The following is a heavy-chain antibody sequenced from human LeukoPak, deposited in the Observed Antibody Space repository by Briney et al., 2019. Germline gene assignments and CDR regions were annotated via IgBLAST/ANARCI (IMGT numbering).Heavy chain of an antibody. CDR1: GFTFSSYG. D-gene: IGHD3-3*01. V-gene: IGHV3-30*18. CDR2: ISYDGSNK. CDR3: AKGPSIYYAFDI. J-gene: IGHJ3*02. Sequence: PGGSLRLSCAASGFTFSSYGIHWVRQAPGKGLEWVAVISYDGSNKYYADSVKGRFTISRDNSKSTLYLQMNSLRAEDTAVYYCAKGPSIYYAFDIWGQGTMVTVSS.